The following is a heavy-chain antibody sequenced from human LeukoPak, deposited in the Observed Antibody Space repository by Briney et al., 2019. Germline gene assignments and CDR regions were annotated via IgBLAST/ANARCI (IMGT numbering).Heavy chain of an antibody. CDR3: ARGPRGQFKRWFDP. CDR1: GYTFTGYY. CDR2: MNPNSGNT. J-gene: IGHJ5*02. D-gene: IGHD3-10*01. V-gene: IGHV1-8*02. Sequence: GASVKVSCKASGYTFTGYYMHWVRQAPGQGLEWMGWMNPNSGNTGYAQKFQGRVTMTRNTSISTAYMELSSLRSEDTAVYYCARGPRGQFKRWFDPWGQGTLVTVSS.